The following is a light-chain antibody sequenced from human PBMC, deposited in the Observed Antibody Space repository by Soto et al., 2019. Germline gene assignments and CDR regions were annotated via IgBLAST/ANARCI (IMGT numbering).Light chain of an antibody. Sequence: CALTQPASVSGSPGRSITISCTGTSSDVGGYNYVSWYQHHPGKAPKLMIYDVSNRPSGVSNRFSGSKSGNTASLTISGLQPEDEADYYCSSYTTSNTRQIVFGTGTKVTVL. J-gene: IGLJ1*01. V-gene: IGLV2-14*03. CDR2: DVS. CDR3: SSYTTSNTRQIV. CDR1: SSDVGGYNY.